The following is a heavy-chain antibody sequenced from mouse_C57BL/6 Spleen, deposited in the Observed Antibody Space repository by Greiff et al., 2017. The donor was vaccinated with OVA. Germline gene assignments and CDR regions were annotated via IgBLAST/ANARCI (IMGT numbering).Heavy chain of an antibody. CDR1: GFTFTDYY. D-gene: IGHD1-1*01. V-gene: IGHV7-3*01. J-gene: IGHJ1*03. CDR2: IRNKANGYTT. CDR3: ARSGYYGSRYFDV. Sequence: EVQLKESGGGLVQPGGSLSLSCAASGFTFTDYYMSWVRQPPGKALEWLGFIRNKANGYTTEYSASVKGRFTISRDNSQSILYLQMNALRAEDSATYYCARSGYYGSRYFDVWGTGTTVTVSS.